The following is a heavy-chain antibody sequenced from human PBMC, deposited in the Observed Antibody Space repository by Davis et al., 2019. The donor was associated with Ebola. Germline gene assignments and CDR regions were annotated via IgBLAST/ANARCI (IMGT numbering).Heavy chain of an antibody. V-gene: IGHV1-2*02. CDR1: GYTFTGYY. D-gene: IGHD3-3*01. J-gene: IGHJ6*02. CDR2: INPNSGGT. Sequence: ASVKVSCKASGYTFTGYYMHWVRQAPGQGLEWMGWINPNSGGTNYAQKFQGRVTMTRDTSISTAYMELSRLRSDDTAVYYCARFDSGDFWSGLTPPGIPSYYGMDVWGQGTTVTVSS. CDR3: ARFDSGDFWSGLTPPGIPSYYGMDV.